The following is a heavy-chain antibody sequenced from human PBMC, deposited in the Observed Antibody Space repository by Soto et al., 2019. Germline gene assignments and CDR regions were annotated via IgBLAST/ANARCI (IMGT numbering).Heavy chain of an antibody. CDR1: GGIFSSNT. J-gene: IGHJ4*02. D-gene: IGHD2-21*02. Sequence: QVYLVQSGAEVKKPGSSVKISCKASGGIFSSNTINWVRQAAGQGLEWMGGIIPLFGTANYAEKFQCRVTIPADKSTKTEYMELTSRSSEDTAVYYCASKAACGGDCYAFDSWGQGTLVTVSS. CDR2: IIPLFGTA. CDR3: ASKAACGGDCYAFDS. V-gene: IGHV1-69*06.